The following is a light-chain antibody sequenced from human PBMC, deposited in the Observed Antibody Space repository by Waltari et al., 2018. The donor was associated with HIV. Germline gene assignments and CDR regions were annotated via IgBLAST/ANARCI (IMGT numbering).Light chain of an antibody. CDR1: SSNLGAGYA. J-gene: IGLJ1*01. CDR2: GNS. V-gene: IGLV1-40*01. Sequence: QSVLTQPPSVSGAPGQRVTISCTGRSSNLGAGYAVHWYQQLPGTAPKVLIYGNSNRPSGVPDRFSGSKSGTSASLGITGIQAEDEADYYCQSYDSSLNGFYVFGTGTKVTVL. CDR3: QSYDSSLNGFYV.